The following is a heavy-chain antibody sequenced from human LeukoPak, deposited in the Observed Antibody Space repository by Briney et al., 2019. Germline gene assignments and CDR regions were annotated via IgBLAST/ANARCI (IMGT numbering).Heavy chain of an antibody. V-gene: IGHV3-23*01. CDR2: ISGSGGST. Sequence: GGSLRLSCAASGFTFSSYGMSWVRQAPGKGLEWVSAISGSGGSTYYADSVKGRFTISRDNSKNTLYLQMNSLRAEDTAVYYCAKDWQWLGNRSFDYWGQGTLVTVSS. D-gene: IGHD6-19*01. CDR3: AKDWQWLGNRSFDY. J-gene: IGHJ4*02. CDR1: GFTFSSYG.